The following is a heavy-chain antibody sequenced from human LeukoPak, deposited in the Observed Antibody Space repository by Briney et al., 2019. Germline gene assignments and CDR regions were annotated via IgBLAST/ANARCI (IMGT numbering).Heavy chain of an antibody. Sequence: GRSLRLSCAASGFPFSSYGMHWVRQAPGKGLEWGAVISYEGSNKYYADSVKGRFTISRDNSKNTLYLQMNSLRAEHTAVYYCAKEAAGYYFDYWGQGTLVTVSS. CDR1: GFPFSSYG. CDR2: ISYEGSNK. J-gene: IGHJ4*02. V-gene: IGHV3-30*18. CDR3: AKEAAGYYFDY. D-gene: IGHD6-13*01.